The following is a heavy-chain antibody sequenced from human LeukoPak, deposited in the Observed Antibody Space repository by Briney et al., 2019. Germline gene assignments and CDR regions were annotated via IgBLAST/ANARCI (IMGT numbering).Heavy chain of an antibody. V-gene: IGHV3-30*18. CDR2: ISNDGTTQ. J-gene: IGHJ4*02. CDR3: AKDGLLYSTSPFAY. Sequence: GGSLRLSCAASGFAFTTYGMHWVRQAPGKGLEWVAVISNDGTTQNHVESVKGRFTISRDNSRNTLYLQMNSLRAEDTALYYCAKDGLLYSTSPFAYWGQGTLVTVSS. D-gene: IGHD2-2*01. CDR1: GFAFTTYG.